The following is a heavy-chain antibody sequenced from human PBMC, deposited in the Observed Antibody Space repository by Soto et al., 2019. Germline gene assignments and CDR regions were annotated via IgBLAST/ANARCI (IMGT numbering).Heavy chain of an antibody. Sequence: QVPLVQSGAEVKKPGASVKVSCKASGYTFTSYGISWVRQAPGQGLEWMGWISAYNGNTNYAQKLQGRVTMTTDTSTSTAYMELRSLRSDDTAVYYCARVEWGLLWFGETRAIDYWGQGTLVTVSS. CDR1: GYTFTSYG. D-gene: IGHD3-10*01. CDR3: ARVEWGLLWFGETRAIDY. V-gene: IGHV1-18*01. CDR2: ISAYNGNT. J-gene: IGHJ4*02.